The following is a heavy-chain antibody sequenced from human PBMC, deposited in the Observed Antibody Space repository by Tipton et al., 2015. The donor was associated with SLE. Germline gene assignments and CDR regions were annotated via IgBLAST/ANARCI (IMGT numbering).Heavy chain of an antibody. J-gene: IGHJ3*02. CDR3: AREVIATSDSDVFDI. Sequence: TLSLTCTVSSGSISSVNHFWSWFRQYPGKGLEWIGYIHYTGSAYYNPSLSGRVSLSVDTSENQFSLNLRSVTAADTATYYCAREVIATSDSDVFDIWGQGTMVSVSS. V-gene: IGHV4-31*03. D-gene: IGHD2-21*01. CDR1: SGSISSVNHF. CDR2: IHYTGSA.